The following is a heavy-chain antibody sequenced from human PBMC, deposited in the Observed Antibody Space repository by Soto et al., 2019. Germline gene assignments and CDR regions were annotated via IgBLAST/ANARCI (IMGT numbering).Heavy chain of an antibody. CDR3: TIWPAAFDI. Sequence: GGSLRLSCTASGFTCGDYAMIWFRQAPGKGLEWVGFIRSKAYGGTTEYAASVKGRFTISRDDSKSIAYLQMNSLKTEDTAVYYCTIWPAAFDIWGQGTMVTVSS. J-gene: IGHJ3*02. CDR1: GFTCGDYA. CDR2: IRSKAYGGTT. V-gene: IGHV3-49*03.